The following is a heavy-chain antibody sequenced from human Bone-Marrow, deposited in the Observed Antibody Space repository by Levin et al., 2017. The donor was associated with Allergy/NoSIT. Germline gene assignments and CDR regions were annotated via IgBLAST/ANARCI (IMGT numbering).Heavy chain of an antibody. CDR1: GFTFSSYW. Sequence: LSLTCAASGFTFSSYWMHWVRQAPGKGLVWVSRINSDGSSTSYADSVKGRFTISRDNAKNTLYLQMNSLRAEDTAVYYCAREVAARPDYYYYGMDVWGQGTTVTVSS. CDR3: AREVAARPDYYYYGMDV. V-gene: IGHV3-74*01. D-gene: IGHD6-6*01. J-gene: IGHJ6*02. CDR2: INSDGSST.